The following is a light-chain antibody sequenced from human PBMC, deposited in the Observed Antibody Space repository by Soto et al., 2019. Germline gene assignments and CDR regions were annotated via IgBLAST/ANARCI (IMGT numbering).Light chain of an antibody. CDR1: QTVRNNY. V-gene: IGKV3-20*01. CDR3: QQFSSYPLT. CDR2: DAS. J-gene: IGKJ4*01. Sequence: EFVLTQSPGTLSLSPGERATLSCRASQTVRNNYLAWYQQKPGQAPRLLIYDASSRATGIPESISGGGAGTDFALTTSRLGPEDFVVYYCQQFSSYPLTFGGGTKVEIK.